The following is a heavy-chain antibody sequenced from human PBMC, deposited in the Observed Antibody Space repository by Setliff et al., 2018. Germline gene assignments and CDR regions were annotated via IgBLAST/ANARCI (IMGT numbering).Heavy chain of an antibody. CDR2: ITGSGGGT. Sequence: GGSLRLSCAASGFTFTDAWMNWVRQAPGKGLEWVSSITGSGGGTYYADSVKGRFTISRDNAKNSLYLQMNSLRVEDTALYYCARYSSGWTGGASDIWGQGTMVTVSS. CDR1: GFTFTDAW. J-gene: IGHJ3*02. CDR3: ARYSSGWTGGASDI. V-gene: IGHV3-20*04. D-gene: IGHD6-19*01.